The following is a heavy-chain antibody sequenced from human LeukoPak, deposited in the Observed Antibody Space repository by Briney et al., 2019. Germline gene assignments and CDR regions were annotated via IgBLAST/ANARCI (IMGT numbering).Heavy chain of an antibody. D-gene: IGHD2-15*01. CDR3: ARGSESQLLLFDY. CDR1: GGTFSSYA. J-gene: IGHJ4*02. Sequence: SVKVSCKASGGTFSSYAISWVRQAPGQGLEWMGGIIPIFGTANYAQKFQGRVTITADESTSTAYMELSSLRSEDAAVYYCARGSESQLLLFDYWGQGTLVTVSS. CDR2: IIPIFGTA. V-gene: IGHV1-69*13.